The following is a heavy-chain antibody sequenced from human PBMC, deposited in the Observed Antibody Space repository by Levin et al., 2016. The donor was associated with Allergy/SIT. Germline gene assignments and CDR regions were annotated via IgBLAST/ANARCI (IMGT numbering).Heavy chain of an antibody. V-gene: IGHV4-34*01. J-gene: IGHJ5*02. CDR2: INHSGST. CDR3: ARDYGSGSYYNWFDP. D-gene: IGHD3-10*01. Sequence: WIRQPPGKGLEWIGEINHSGSTNYNPSLKSRVTISVDTSKNQFSLKLSSVTAADTAVYYCARDYGSGSYYNWFDPWGQGTLVTVSS.